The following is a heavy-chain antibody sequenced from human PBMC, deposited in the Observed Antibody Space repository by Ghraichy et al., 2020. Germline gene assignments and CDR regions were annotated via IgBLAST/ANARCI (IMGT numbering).Heavy chain of an antibody. V-gene: IGHV4-39*01. CDR2: IYYSGST. J-gene: IGHJ6*03. CDR1: GGSISSSSYY. Sequence: SETLSLTCTVSGGSISSSSYYWGWIRQPPGEGLEWIGSIYYSGSTYYNPSLKSRVTISVDTSKNQFSLKLSSVTAADTAVYYCARRVAMPYYYYYMDVWGKGTTVTVSS. CDR3: ARRVAMPYYYYYMDV. D-gene: IGHD2-2*01.